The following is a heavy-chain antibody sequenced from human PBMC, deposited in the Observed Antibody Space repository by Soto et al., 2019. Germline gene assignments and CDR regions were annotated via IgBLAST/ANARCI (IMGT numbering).Heavy chain of an antibody. V-gene: IGHV4-59*01. CDR2: IYYSGST. J-gene: IGHJ4*02. D-gene: IGHD6-19*01. Sequence: SETLSLTCTVSGGSISSYYWSWIRQPPGKGLEWIGYIYYSGSTNYNPSLKSRVTISVDTSKNQFSLKLSSVTAAGTAVYYCARLEYSSGWYRFGYWGQGTLVTVSS. CDR1: GGSISSYY. CDR3: ARLEYSSGWYRFGY.